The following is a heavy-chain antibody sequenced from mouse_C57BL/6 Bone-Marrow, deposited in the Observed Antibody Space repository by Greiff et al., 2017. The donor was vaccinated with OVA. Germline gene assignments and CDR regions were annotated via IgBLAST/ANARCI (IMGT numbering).Heavy chain of an antibody. D-gene: IGHD5-1*01. CDR2: ISAGGSYT. CDR3: ARGPVPPGFAY. V-gene: IGHV5-4*03. CDR1: GFTFSSYA. J-gene: IGHJ3*01. Sequence: EVKLVESGGGLVKPGGSLKLSCAASGFTFSSYAMSWVRQTPEKRLEWVATISAGGSYTNYPDNVKGRFTISRDNAKNNLYLQMSHLKSEDAAMYYCARGPVPPGFAYWGQGTLVTVSA.